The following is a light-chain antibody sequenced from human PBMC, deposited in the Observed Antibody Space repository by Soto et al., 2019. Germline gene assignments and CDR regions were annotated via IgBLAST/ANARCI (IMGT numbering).Light chain of an antibody. J-gene: IGKJ4*01. CDR3: HQRSKWPPLA. Sequence: EIVLTQSPATLSLSPGERATLSCRASQSVSSYLAWYQQKPGQAPRLFIYDASNRATGIPARFSGGGSGTDFTITISSLEPEDFAVEYRHQRSKWPPLAFGGWTKVEIK. V-gene: IGKV3-11*01. CDR1: QSVSSY. CDR2: DAS.